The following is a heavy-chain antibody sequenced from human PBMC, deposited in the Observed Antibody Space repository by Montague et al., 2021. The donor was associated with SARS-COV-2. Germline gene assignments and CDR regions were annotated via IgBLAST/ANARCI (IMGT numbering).Heavy chain of an antibody. CDR3: ARGARQGYGFRLGSFDS. J-gene: IGHJ4*02. Sequence: SETLSLTCAVQSPASGSCNSGSVRKSPRLNPSYVGKMNHSLSTNYNPSLKSRVTMSVDTSKNQFSLKLSSVTAADTAVYYCARGARQGYGFRLGSFDSWGQGTLVTVSS. D-gene: IGHD3-10*01. V-gene: IGHV4-34*01. CDR2: MNHSLST. CDR1: SPASGSCN.